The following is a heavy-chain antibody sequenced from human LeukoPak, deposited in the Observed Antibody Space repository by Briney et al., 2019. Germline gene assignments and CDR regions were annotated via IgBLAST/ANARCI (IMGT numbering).Heavy chain of an antibody. J-gene: IGHJ6*04. CDR2: IYHSGST. CDR3: ASLHKLRYSDWLNPNYYYGMDV. D-gene: IGHD3-9*01. V-gene: IGHV4-4*02. CDR1: GGSISSSNW. Sequence: PSGTLSLTCAVSGGSISSSNWWSWVRQPPGKGLEWIGEIYHSGSTNYNPSLKSRVTISVDKSKNQFSLKLSSVTAADTAVYYCASLHKLRYSDWLNPNYYYGMDVWGKGTTVTVSS.